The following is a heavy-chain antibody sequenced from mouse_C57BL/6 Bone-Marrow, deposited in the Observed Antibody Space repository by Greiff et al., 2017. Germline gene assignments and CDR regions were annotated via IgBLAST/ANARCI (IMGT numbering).Heavy chain of an antibody. D-gene: IGHD2-4*01. CDR2: IWRGGST. V-gene: IGHV2-5*01. Sequence: QVHVKQSGPGLVQPSQRLSITCTVSGFSFTSYGVHWVRQSPGKGLEWLGVIWRGGSTDYNAAFMSRLSITKDNSKSQVFFKMNSLQADDTAIYYCAKNQGLRRGFAYWGQGTLVTVSA. CDR1: GFSFTSYG. CDR3: AKNQGLRRGFAY. J-gene: IGHJ3*01.